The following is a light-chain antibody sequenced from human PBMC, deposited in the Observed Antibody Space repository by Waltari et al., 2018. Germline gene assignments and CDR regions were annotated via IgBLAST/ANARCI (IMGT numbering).Light chain of an antibody. CDR3: LQFKTYPQT. CDR1: RAVANY. Sequence: DIQMTQSPSSVSASVGDRVTITCRARRAVANYVAWFQQRPGELPKSLIHTASNLQRGVPSRFSGSGSATDFTLTINRLQPEDIGTYYCLQFKTYPQTFGQGT. V-gene: IGKV1-16*01. CDR2: TAS. J-gene: IGKJ5*01.